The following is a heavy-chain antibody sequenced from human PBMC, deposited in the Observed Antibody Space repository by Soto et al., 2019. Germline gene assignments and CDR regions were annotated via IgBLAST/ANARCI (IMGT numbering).Heavy chain of an antibody. CDR3: ARDREDGSGGSGHYYYYSMTS. CDR2: IIPIFGTA. V-gene: IGHV1-69*06. Sequence: QVQLVQSGAEVKKPGSSVKVSCKASGGTFSSYAISWVRQAPGQGLEWMGGIIPIFGTANYAQKFQGRVTITGDKSTSTAYRELSSLRSEDTAVYYCARDREDGSGGSGHYYYYSMTSGAKGPRSPSP. CDR1: GGTFSSYA. J-gene: IGHJ6*02. D-gene: IGHD2-15*01.